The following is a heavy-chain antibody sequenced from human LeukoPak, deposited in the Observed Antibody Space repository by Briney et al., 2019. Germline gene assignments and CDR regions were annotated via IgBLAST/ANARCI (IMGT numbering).Heavy chain of an antibody. V-gene: IGHV3-23*01. J-gene: IGHJ4*02. D-gene: IGHD3-3*01. Sequence: PGGSLRLSCAASGFTFNTYTMYWVRQARGKGLEWVSGIRNSDDTTYYADSVKGRFTISRDNSKNTLFLQMNSLRAEDTALYYCAKGLERESRLDSWGQGTLVTVSS. CDR3: AKGLERESRLDS. CDR2: IRNSDDTT. CDR1: GFTFNTYT.